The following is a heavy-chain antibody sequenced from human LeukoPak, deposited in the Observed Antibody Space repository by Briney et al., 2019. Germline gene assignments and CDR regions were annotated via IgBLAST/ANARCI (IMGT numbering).Heavy chain of an antibody. V-gene: IGHV4-39*07. D-gene: IGHD1-1*01. Sequence: SETLSLTCTVSGGSISSYYWGWIRQPPGKGLEWIGSIYYSGSTYYNPSLKSRVTISVDTSKNQFSLKLSSVTAADTAVYYCARGNWNYGYYMDVWGKGTTVTVSS. CDR2: IYYSGST. J-gene: IGHJ6*03. CDR1: GGSISSYY. CDR3: ARGNWNYGYYMDV.